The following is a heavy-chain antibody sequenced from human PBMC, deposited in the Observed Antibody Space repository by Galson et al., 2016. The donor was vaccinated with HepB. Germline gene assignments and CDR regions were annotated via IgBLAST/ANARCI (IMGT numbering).Heavy chain of an antibody. Sequence: PALVKPTQTLTLTCTFSGFSLSTSGVGVGWIRQPLGKALEWLALIYWDDDKRYSPSLKSRLTITKDTSKNQVVLTMTTMDPVETATYYCARSYYYYDSSGYYLEVGDDFDHWDRGTLVTVSS. V-gene: IGHV2-5*02. CDR3: ARSYYYYDSSGYYLEVGDDFDH. CDR2: IYWDDDK. D-gene: IGHD3-22*01. J-gene: IGHJ2*01. CDR1: GFSLSTSGVG.